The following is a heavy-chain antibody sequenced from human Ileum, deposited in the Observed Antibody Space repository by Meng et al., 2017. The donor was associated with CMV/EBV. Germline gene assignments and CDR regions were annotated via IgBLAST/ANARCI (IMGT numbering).Heavy chain of an antibody. CDR3: AHRQVAYPNTWNGGCFDY. V-gene: IGHV2-5*02. CDR2: IYWDDDK. J-gene: IGHJ4*02. Sequence: QITLEESGPTLVNPTQTLTLTCTFSGFSLSTSGEGVGWIRQPPGKAPEWLVFIYWDDDKRYTPSLKNRLTITKDTSRNQVVLTMANMDPVDTGTYYCAHRQVAYPNTWNGGCFDYWGQGTLVTVSS. CDR1: GFSLSTSGEG. D-gene: IGHD1-1*01.